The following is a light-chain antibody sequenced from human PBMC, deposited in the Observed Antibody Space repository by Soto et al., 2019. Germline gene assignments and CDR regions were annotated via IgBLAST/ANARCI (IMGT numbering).Light chain of an antibody. V-gene: IGKV1-39*01. Sequence: DIQMTQSPSSLSASVGDRVTITCRASESIITYLNWYQQKPGKAPKVLIYAASSLHSGVPSRFSGSGSGTDFTLTINTLQHEDSATYYCQQSYTSPQTFGQGTKVEIK. CDR1: ESIITY. CDR3: QQSYTSPQT. J-gene: IGKJ1*01. CDR2: AAS.